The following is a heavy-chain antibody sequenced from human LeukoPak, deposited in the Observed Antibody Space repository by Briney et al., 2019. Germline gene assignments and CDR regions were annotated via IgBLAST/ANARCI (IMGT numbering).Heavy chain of an antibody. CDR3: ARDWGSDIVVVPAADGFDY. V-gene: IGHV3-48*04. Sequence: PGGSLRLSCAASGFTFSSYWMSWVRQAPGKGLEWVSYISSSGSTIYYADSVKGRFTISRDNAKNSLYLQMNSLRAEDTAVYYCARDWGSDIVVVPAADGFDYWGQGTLVTVSS. D-gene: IGHD2-2*01. CDR1: GFTFSSYW. CDR2: ISSSGSTI. J-gene: IGHJ4*02.